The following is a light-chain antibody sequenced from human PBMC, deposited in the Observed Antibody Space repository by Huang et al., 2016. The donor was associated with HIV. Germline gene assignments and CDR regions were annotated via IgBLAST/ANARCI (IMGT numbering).Light chain of an antibody. Sequence: DMQMTQSPSSLSASVGDRVTITCQASHDINNYLNWYQQKPGKTPKLLIYDASNLEIGVPSMFSGSGSGTEFTFTISSLQPEDIATYYCQQYGDIPLTFGGGTKVEIK. CDR1: HDINNY. J-gene: IGKJ4*01. CDR2: DAS. CDR3: QQYGDIPLT. V-gene: IGKV1-33*01.